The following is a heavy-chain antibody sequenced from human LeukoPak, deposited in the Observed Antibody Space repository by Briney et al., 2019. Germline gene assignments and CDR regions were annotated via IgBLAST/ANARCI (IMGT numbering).Heavy chain of an antibody. CDR2: INHSGST. V-gene: IGHV4-34*01. D-gene: IGHD3-16*01. CDR1: GGSFSGYY. CDR3: ARKLAPTVLSRRSPFDY. Sequence: SETLSLTCAVYGGSFSGYYWSWIRQPPGKGLEWIGEINHSGSTNYNPSLKSRVTISVDTSKNQFSLKLSSVTAADTAVYYCARKLAPTVLSRRSPFDYWGQGTLVTVSS. J-gene: IGHJ4*02.